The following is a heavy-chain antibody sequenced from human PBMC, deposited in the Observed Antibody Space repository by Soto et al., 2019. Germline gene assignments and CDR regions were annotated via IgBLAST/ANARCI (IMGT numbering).Heavy chain of an antibody. CDR3: TTEGGMSYDFWSGYLLAGYYYGMDV. Sequence: EVQLVESGGGLVKPGGSLRLSCAASGFTFSNAWMRWVRQAPGKGLEWVGRIKSTTDGGTTDYAAPVKGSFTISRDDSKNTLYLQMNSLKTEDTAVYYCTTEGGMSYDFWSGYLLAGYYYGMDVWGQGSTVTVCS. J-gene: IGHJ6*02. CDR2: IKSTTDGGTT. CDR1: GFTFSNAW. D-gene: IGHD3-3*01. V-gene: IGHV3-15*01.